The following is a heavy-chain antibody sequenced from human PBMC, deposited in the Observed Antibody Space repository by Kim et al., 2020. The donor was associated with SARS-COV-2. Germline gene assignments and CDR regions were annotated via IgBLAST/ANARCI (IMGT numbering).Heavy chain of an antibody. CDR2: IYYSGST. CDR1: GGSISSGGYY. Sequence: SETLSLTCTVSGGSISSGGYYWSWIRQHPGKGLEWIGYIYYSGSTYYNPSLKSRVTISVDTSKNQFSLKLSSVTAADTAVYYCARDHSSGSNYYYYGMDVWGQGTTVTVSS. D-gene: IGHD3-10*01. CDR3: ARDHSSGSNYYYYGMDV. V-gene: IGHV4-31*03. J-gene: IGHJ6*02.